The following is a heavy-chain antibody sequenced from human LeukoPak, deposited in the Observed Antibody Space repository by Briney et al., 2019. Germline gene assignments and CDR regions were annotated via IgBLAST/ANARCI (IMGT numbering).Heavy chain of an antibody. CDR2: IYPDDSDT. V-gene: IGHV5-51*01. CDR3: ARSPGDILTGYSPGAFDI. CDR1: GYSFTNYW. J-gene: IGHJ3*02. Sequence: GESLKISCKGSGYSFTNYWIGWVRQMPGKGLEWMGIIYPDDSDTRYSPSFQGQVTISADKSISTAYLQWSSLKASDTAMYYCARSPGDILTGYSPGAFDIWGQGTMVTVSS. D-gene: IGHD3-9*01.